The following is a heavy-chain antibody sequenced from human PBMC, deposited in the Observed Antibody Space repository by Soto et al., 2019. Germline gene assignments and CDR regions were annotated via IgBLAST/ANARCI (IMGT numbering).Heavy chain of an antibody. V-gene: IGHV4-31*03. CDR3: ARARDYYGSVTTGGGRDV. Sequence: QVQLQESGQGLVKPSQTLSLTCTVSGGSISSGGYYWSWIRQHPGTGREWIGYIYYSGSTYYNPSLKSRVTISVDTYKNPVSLKLRSVTAADTAVYYCARARDYYGSVTTGGGRDVWGQGTTVTVSS. CDR1: GGSISSGGYY. J-gene: IGHJ6*02. D-gene: IGHD3-10*01. CDR2: IYYSGST.